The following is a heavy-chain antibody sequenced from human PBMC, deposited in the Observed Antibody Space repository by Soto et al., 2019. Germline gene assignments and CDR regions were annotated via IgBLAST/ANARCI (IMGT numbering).Heavy chain of an antibody. CDR2: IYPGDSDT. CDR1: VYSFTSCW. D-gene: IGHD6-13*01. Sequence: GESLKIACKGSVYSFTSCWIGWVRQMPGKGLESMGIIYPGDSDTRYSPSFQGQVTISADKSISTAYLQWSSLKASDTAMYYCARTAAAGKYYYGMDVWGQGTTVTVS. CDR3: ARTAAAGKYYYGMDV. J-gene: IGHJ6*02. V-gene: IGHV5-51*01.